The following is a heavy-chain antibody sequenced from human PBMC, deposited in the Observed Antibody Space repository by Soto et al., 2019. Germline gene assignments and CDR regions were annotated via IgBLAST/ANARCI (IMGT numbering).Heavy chain of an antibody. J-gene: IGHJ4*02. CDR3: AKATRGVAATLIRDY. V-gene: IGHV3-23*01. Sequence: EVQLLESGGGLVQPGGSLRLSCAGAGFTFSIYAMSWVRQAPGKGLEWVSAISGSGGSTYYADSVKGRFTISRDNSKNTLYLQMNSLRADDTAVYYCAKATRGVAATLIRDYWGQGTLVTVSS. CDR1: GFTFSIYA. D-gene: IGHD6-13*01. CDR2: ISGSGGST.